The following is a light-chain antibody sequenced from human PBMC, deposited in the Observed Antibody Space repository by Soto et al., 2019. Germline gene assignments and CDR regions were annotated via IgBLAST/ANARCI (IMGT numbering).Light chain of an antibody. V-gene: IGLV1-40*01. J-gene: IGLJ1*01. CDR3: QSYDNSLSGSRV. Sequence: QAVVTQPPSVSGAPGQRVTISCTGSSSNIGAGYGVHWYRQLPGTAPKVLIYADNNRPSGVPDRFSGSKSGTSASLAITGLQAEDEADYYCQSYDNSLSGSRVFGTGTKLTV. CDR2: ADN. CDR1: SSNIGAGYG.